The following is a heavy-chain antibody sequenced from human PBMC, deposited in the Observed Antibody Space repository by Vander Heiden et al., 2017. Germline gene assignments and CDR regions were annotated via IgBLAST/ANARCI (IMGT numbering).Heavy chain of an antibody. CDR1: GGSISSGGYY. D-gene: IGHD6-19*01. V-gene: IGHV4-31*03. J-gene: IGHJ6*02. CDR2: IYYSGST. Sequence: QVQLQESGPGLVKPSQTLSLTRTVSGGSISSGGYYWSWIRQHPGKGLEWIGYIYYSGSTYYNPSLKSRVTISVDTSKNQFSLKLSSVTAADTAVYYCARDIAVAGTFYYYGMDVWGQGTTVTVSS. CDR3: ARDIAVAGTFYYYGMDV.